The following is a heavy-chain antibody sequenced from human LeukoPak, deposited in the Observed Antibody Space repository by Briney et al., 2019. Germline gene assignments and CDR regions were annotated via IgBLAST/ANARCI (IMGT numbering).Heavy chain of an antibody. CDR3: ARESNVRRGYSYGYDY. V-gene: IGHV4-34*01. J-gene: IGHJ4*02. Sequence: SETLSLTCAVYGGSFSGYYWSWIRQPPGKGLEWIGEINHSGSTNYNPSLKSRVTMSVDTPKNQFSLKLSSVTAADTAVYFCARESNVRRGYSYGYDYWGQGTLVTVSS. CDR2: INHSGST. CDR1: GGSFSGYY. D-gene: IGHD5-18*01.